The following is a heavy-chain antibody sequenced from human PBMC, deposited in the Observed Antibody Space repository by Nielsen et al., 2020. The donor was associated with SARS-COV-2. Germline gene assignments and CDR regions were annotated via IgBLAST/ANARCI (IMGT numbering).Heavy chain of an antibody. CDR2: IYYSGST. CDR1: GGPIRSYY. Sequence: SNTLSPTFTVPGGPIRSYYWSWIPQPPGKGLEGIGYIYYSGSTNYNPSLKSRVTISVDTSKNQFSLKLSSVTAADTAVYYCAIIWSGYTDAFDILGQGTMVTVSS. V-gene: IGHV4-59*01. D-gene: IGHD3-3*01. CDR3: AIIWSGYTDAFDI. J-gene: IGHJ3*02.